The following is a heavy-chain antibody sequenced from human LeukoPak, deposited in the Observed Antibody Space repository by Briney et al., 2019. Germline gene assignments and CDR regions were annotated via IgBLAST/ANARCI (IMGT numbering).Heavy chain of an antibody. Sequence: GASVKVSCKASGCTFTSYGISWVRQAPGQGLEWMGWISAYNGNTNYAQKLQGRVTMTTDTSTSTAYMELRSLRSDDTAVYYCARDRDTMVRGVIDYWGQGTLVTVSS. CDR2: ISAYNGNT. CDR1: GCTFTSYG. V-gene: IGHV1-18*01. D-gene: IGHD3-10*01. J-gene: IGHJ4*02. CDR3: ARDRDTMVRGVIDY.